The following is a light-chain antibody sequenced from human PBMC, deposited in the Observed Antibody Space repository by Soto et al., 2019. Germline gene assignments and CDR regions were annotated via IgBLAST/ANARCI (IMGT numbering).Light chain of an antibody. CDR3: ASYTVSGTLI. Sequence: QSALTQPASVSGSPGLSITISCTGTSNDVGGYDYVSWYRQHPDRAPRLLIYEVTNRPSGISDRFSGSRSGNTASLTISGLQADDEADYYCASYTVSGTLISGGGTKLTVL. V-gene: IGLV2-14*01. J-gene: IGLJ2*01. CDR2: EVT. CDR1: SNDVGGYDY.